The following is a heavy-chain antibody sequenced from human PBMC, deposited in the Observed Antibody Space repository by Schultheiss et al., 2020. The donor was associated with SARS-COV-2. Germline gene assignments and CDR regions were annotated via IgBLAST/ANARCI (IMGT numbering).Heavy chain of an antibody. J-gene: IGHJ6*02. D-gene: IGHD3-22*01. CDR1: GGSISPYY. CDR3: SRDRVGYYYDSSGYYSGYYYGMDV. CDR2: IYYSGST. Sequence: SETLSLTCTVSGGSISPYYWSWIRQTPGKGLEWIGYIYYSGSTNYNPSLKSRVTISVDTSKNQFSLKLSSVTAADSAQYYCSRDRVGYYYDSSGYYSGYYYGMDVWGQGTTVTVAS. V-gene: IGHV4-59*01.